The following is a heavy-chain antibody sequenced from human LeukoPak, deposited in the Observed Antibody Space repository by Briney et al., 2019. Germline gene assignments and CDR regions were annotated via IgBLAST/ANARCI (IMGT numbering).Heavy chain of an antibody. J-gene: IGHJ4*02. CDR1: GFTFSSYA. Sequence: PGGSLRLSCAASGFTFSSYAMSWVRQAPGKGLEWVSAISGSGGSTYYADSVKRRFTISRDNSKNTLYLQMNSLRAEDTAVYYCAKGPGTMVRGGRSDYWGQGTLVTVSS. D-gene: IGHD3-10*01. CDR3: AKGPGTMVRGGRSDY. V-gene: IGHV3-23*01. CDR2: ISGSGGST.